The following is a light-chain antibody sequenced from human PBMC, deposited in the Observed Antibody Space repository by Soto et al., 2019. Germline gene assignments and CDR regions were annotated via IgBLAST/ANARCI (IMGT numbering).Light chain of an antibody. CDR1: SSDVGGYNY. CDR2: DVS. Sequence: QSVLPQPASVSGSPGQSITISCTGTSSDVGGYNYASWYQQHPGKAPKLMIYDVSNRPSGVSNRFSGSKSGNTASLTISGLQAEDEADYYCSSYTSSSTSVFGTGTKVTVL. J-gene: IGLJ1*01. CDR3: SSYTSSSTSV. V-gene: IGLV2-14*01.